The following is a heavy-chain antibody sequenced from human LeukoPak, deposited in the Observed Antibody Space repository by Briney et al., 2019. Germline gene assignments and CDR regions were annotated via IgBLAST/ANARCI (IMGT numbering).Heavy chain of an antibody. CDR3: ARDQEGFDY. Sequence: ASVKVSCTASGYTFTSNYIHWVRQAPGQGLEWMGKIYPRDGSTSYAQKFQGRVTVTRDTSTSTVHKELSGLRSEDTAVYYCARDQEGFDYWGQGTLVTVSS. J-gene: IGHJ4*02. CDR2: IYPRDGST. V-gene: IGHV1-46*01. CDR1: GYTFTSNY.